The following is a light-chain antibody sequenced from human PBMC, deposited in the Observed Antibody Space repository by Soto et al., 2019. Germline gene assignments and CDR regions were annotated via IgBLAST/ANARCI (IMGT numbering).Light chain of an antibody. CDR2: DVT. CDR1: RSDVGGYNY. J-gene: IGLJ1*01. V-gene: IGLV2-14*01. CDR3: SSYTSSSTYV. Sequence: QSALTQPASVSGSPGQSITISCTGTRSDVGGYNYVYWHQQHPGKAPKLMIYDVTNRPSGVSDRFSGSKSDNTASLTISVLQAEDEADYYCSSYTSSSTYVFGAGTKLTVL.